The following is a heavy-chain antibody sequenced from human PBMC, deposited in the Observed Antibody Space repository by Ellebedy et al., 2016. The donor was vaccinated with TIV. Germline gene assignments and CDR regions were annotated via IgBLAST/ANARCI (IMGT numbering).Heavy chain of an antibody. CDR2: IYWDDDK. V-gene: IGHV2-5*02. Sequence: SGPTLVKPTQTLTLTCNFSGFSLRTRGVGLDWIRQPPGKALEWLALIYWDDDKRYSPSLKSRLTITKDTSKNQVDLTMTNMDPVDTATYYCAHSPVDTSSDYWGQGTLVTVSS. D-gene: IGHD5-18*01. CDR3: AHSPVDTSSDY. CDR1: GFSLRTRGVG. J-gene: IGHJ4*02.